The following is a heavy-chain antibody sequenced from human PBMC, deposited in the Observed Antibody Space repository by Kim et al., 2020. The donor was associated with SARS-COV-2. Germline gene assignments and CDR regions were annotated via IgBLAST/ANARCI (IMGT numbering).Heavy chain of an antibody. CDR1: GGSISSYY. V-gene: IGHV4-59*13. D-gene: IGHD6-6*01. Sequence: SETLSLTCTVSGGSISSYYWSWIRQPPGKGLEWIGYIYYSGSTNYNPSLKSRVTISVDTSKNQFSLKLSSVTAADTAVYYCARDFARRSYYYGMDFWGQGTTVTVSS. CDR2: IYYSGST. CDR3: ARDFARRSYYYGMDF. J-gene: IGHJ6*02.